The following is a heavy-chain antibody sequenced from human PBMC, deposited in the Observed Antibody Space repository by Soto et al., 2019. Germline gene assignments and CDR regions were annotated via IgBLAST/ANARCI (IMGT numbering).Heavy chain of an antibody. CDR1: GFTFSDNY. J-gene: IGHJ3*02. V-gene: IGHV3-11*01. D-gene: IGHD6-19*01. CDR3: ARGAKPYSSGRDVLDI. CDR2: ISGGGSTT. Sequence: QVPLVESGGVLVKPGGSLRLSCAVSGFTFSDNYMSWIRQAPGKGLEWVSYISGGGSTTHYADSVKGRFTISRDNAKNSLYLQMNNLRVEDTAVYYCARGAKPYSSGRDVLDIWGQGTMVTVSS.